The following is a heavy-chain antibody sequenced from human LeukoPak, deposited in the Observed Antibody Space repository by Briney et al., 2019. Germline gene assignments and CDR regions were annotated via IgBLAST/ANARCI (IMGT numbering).Heavy chain of an antibody. CDR3: ARDHLPRTYYDSWSGSGKNWFDP. CDR2: ISAYNGNT. D-gene: IGHD3-3*01. Sequence: ASVKVSCKASGYTFTSYGISWVRQAPGQGLEWMGWISAYNGNTNYAQKLQGRVTMTTDTSTSTAYMELRSLRSDDTAVYYCARDHLPRTYYDSWSGSGKNWFDPWGQGTLVTVSS. V-gene: IGHV1-18*01. CDR1: GYTFTSYG. J-gene: IGHJ5*02.